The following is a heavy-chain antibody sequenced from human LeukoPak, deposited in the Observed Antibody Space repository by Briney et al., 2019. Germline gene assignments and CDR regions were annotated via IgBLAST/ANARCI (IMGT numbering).Heavy chain of an antibody. D-gene: IGHD3-10*01. CDR1: GFTFSDYD. Sequence: GGSLRLSCAASGFTFSDYDMHWVRQATGKGLEWVSAISGSGGSTYYADSVKGRFTISRDNSKNTLYLQMNSLRAEDTAVYYCAKQGYYGSGSYEFDYWGQGTLVTVSS. CDR2: ISGSGGST. V-gene: IGHV3-23*01. CDR3: AKQGYYGSGSYEFDY. J-gene: IGHJ4*02.